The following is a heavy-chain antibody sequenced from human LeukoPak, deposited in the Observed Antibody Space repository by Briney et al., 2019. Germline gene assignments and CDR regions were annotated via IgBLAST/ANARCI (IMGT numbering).Heavy chain of an antibody. CDR2: ISKDGGTQ. D-gene: IGHD1-26*01. Sequence: PGGSLRLSCSASGFAFSSYAMYWVRQAPGKGLEYVSAISKDGGTQYPADSVKGRITISRDNSKNTLYLQMSSLRPEDTAVYYCARDGPRSGNYYVGWYFDLWGRGTLVTVSS. CDR1: GFAFSSYA. CDR3: ARDGPRSGNYYVGWYFDL. J-gene: IGHJ2*01. V-gene: IGHV3-64D*09.